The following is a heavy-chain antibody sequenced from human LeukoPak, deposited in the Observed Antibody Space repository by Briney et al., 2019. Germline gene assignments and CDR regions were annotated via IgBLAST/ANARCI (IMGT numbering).Heavy chain of an antibody. CDR2: SSAYNCNT. D-gene: IGHD3-22*01. CDR1: VYTFTIYG. V-gene: IGHV1-18*01. J-gene: IGHJ4*02. Sequence: ASVKVSCKASVYTFTIYGGSWLRQAPGQGLEWMVGSSAYNCNTKNTQKFQAIVTMTTDTSTSTAYMELRSLRSDDTDVYSCAREPTSYYYESRAYYTRDYFDYWGQGTLVTISS. CDR3: AREPTSYYYESRAYYTRDYFDY.